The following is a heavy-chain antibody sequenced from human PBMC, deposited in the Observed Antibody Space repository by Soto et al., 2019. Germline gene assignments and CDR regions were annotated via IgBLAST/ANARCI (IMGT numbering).Heavy chain of an antibody. CDR3: AREPDSSGYYFDY. V-gene: IGHV3-33*01. CDR1: GFNLSRYG. D-gene: IGHD3-22*01. J-gene: IGHJ4*02. Sequence: GGSLRLSCAASGFNLSRYGMHWVRPAPGKRLEWVAVIWYDGSEKYYADSVKGRFTISRDNSKNTLYLQMSSLRAEDTAVYYCAREPDSSGYYFDYWGQGTLVTVSS. CDR2: IWYDGSEK.